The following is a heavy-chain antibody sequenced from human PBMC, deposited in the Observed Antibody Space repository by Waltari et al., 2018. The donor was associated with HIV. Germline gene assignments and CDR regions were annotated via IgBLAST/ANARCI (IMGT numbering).Heavy chain of an antibody. CDR3: ARTVTGEFDY. J-gene: IGHJ4*02. CDR2: IYHSGST. Sequence: QVQLQESGPGLVKPSETLSLTCAFSGYSLRSGYYWGWIRQPPGKGLEWIGSIYHSGSTYYNPSLKSRVTISVDTSKNQFSLKLSSVTAADTAVYYCARTVTGEFDYWGQGTLVTVSS. D-gene: IGHD4-17*01. CDR1: GYSLRSGYY. V-gene: IGHV4-38-2*01.